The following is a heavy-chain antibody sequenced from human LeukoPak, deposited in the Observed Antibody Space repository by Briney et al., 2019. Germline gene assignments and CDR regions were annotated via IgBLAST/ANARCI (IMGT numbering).Heavy chain of an antibody. D-gene: IGHD2-8*01. CDR2: ISGSDGST. CDR1: GFTFSSYA. Sequence: PGGSLRLSCAASGFTFSSYAMSWVRQAPGKGLEWVSAISGSDGSTYYANSVKGRFIISRDNSKNTLYLQMNSLRAEDTAVYYCANTGNGRGAYWGQGTLVTVSS. J-gene: IGHJ4*02. V-gene: IGHV3-23*01. CDR3: ANTGNGRGAY.